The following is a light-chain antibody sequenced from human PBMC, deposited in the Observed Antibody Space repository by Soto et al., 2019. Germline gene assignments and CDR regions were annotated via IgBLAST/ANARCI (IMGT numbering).Light chain of an antibody. CDR2: DAS. J-gene: IGKJ2*01. CDR1: QSVSNN. Sequence: EIVMTQSPATLSLSPGERVTLSCTASQSVSNNLAGYQQKPGQAPRLLIYDASTRATGSPARFSGSGSGTDFTLTIRGLQSEDFAVYYCQQYNNSPPYTFGQGTKLEIK. V-gene: IGKV3-15*01. CDR3: QQYNNSPPYT.